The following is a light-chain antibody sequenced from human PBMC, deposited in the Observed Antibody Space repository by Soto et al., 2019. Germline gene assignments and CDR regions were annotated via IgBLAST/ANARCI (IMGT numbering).Light chain of an antibody. J-gene: IGKJ4*01. CDR2: GAS. CDR1: QSISSY. CDR3: QQSYSTLPLT. Sequence: DIHMTQSPSSLSASVGHMFTITCRASQSISSYLNWYQQKPVKAPKLLIYGASSLQSGVPSRFSGSGFGTDFTLTISSLQPEDFATYYCQQSYSTLPLTFGGGTKVDIK. V-gene: IGKV1-39*01.